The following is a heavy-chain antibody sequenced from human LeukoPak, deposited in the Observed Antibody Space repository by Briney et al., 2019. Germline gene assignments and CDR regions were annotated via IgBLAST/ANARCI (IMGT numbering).Heavy chain of an antibody. CDR1: GFTFSSYA. Sequence: GGSLTLSCAASGFTFSSYAIHWVRQAPGKGLEWVAVISYDGSNKYYADSVKGRFTISRDNSKNTLYLQMNSLRAEDTAVYYCAREGCSGGSCYSGLDYWGQGTLVTVSS. D-gene: IGHD2-15*01. CDR2: ISYDGSNK. V-gene: IGHV3-30-3*01. J-gene: IGHJ4*02. CDR3: AREGCSGGSCYSGLDY.